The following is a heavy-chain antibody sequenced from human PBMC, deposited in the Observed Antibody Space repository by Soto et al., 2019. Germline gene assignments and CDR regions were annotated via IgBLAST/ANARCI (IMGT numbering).Heavy chain of an antibody. Sequence: GGSLRLSCAASGFTFSSYAMSWVRKAPGKGLEWVSAISGSGGSTYYADSVKGRFTISRDNSKHTLYLQMNSLKTEDTAVYYCTTDPVEMATTKDGFDYWGQGTLVTVSS. V-gene: IGHV3-23*01. D-gene: IGHD5-12*01. CDR2: ISGSGGST. CDR3: TTDPVEMATTKDGFDY. CDR1: GFTFSSYA. J-gene: IGHJ4*02.